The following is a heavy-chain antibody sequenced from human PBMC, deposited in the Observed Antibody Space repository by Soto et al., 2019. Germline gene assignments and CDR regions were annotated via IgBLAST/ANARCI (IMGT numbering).Heavy chain of an antibody. CDR3: ARGRYDFWSGYYTAYYYYGMDV. CDR1: GFTFSSYA. J-gene: IGHJ6*02. Sequence: PGGSLRLSCAASGFTFSSYAMHWVRQAPGKGLEWVAVISYDGSNKYYADSVKGRFTISRDNSKNTLYLQMNSLRAEDTAVYYCARGRYDFWSGYYTAYYYYGMDVWGQGTTVTVSS. CDR2: ISYDGSNK. D-gene: IGHD3-3*01. V-gene: IGHV3-30-3*01.